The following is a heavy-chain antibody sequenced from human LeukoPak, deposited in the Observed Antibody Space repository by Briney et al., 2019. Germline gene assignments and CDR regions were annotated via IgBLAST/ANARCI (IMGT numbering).Heavy chain of an antibody. V-gene: IGHV1-46*01. Sequence: RRASVKVSCKASGYTFTSYYMHWVRQAPGQGLEWMGIINPSGGSTSYAQKFQGRVSMTRDTSTSTVYMELSSLRSEDTAVYYCAREAAAAGLDYWGQGTLVTVSS. J-gene: IGHJ4*02. CDR2: INPSGGST. CDR3: AREAAAAGLDY. D-gene: IGHD6-13*01. CDR1: GYTFTSYY.